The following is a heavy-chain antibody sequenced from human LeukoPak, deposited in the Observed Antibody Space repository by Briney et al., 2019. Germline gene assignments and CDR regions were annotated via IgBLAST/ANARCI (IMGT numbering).Heavy chain of an antibody. Sequence: SETLSLTCTVSGGSISSSSYYWGWIRQPPGKGLEWSGSIYYSGSTYYNPSLKSRVTISVDTSKNQFSLKLSSVTAADTAVYYCARTAPTSYYDILTGYQPFPNWFDPWGQGTLVTVSS. CDR1: GGSISSSSYY. CDR3: ARTAPTSYYDILTGYQPFPNWFDP. V-gene: IGHV4-39*07. D-gene: IGHD3-9*01. CDR2: IYYSGST. J-gene: IGHJ5*02.